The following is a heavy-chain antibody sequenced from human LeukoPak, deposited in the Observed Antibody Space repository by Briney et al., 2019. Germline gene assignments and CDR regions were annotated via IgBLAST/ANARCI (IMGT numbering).Heavy chain of an antibody. Sequence: GGSPRLSPAASGFTSTRYTTSSGRDAPRERVGWVSAISGSVGSTYYAHSAKGRFTVSRDNAKNSPYLQMKSLRAEDTAIYYCARGLHSRLYDSSGYYPYWGQGTLVTVSS. CDR1: GFTSTRYT. J-gene: IGHJ4*02. CDR3: ARGLHSRLYDSSGYYPY. CDR2: ISGSVGST. V-gene: IGHV3-23*01. D-gene: IGHD3-22*01.